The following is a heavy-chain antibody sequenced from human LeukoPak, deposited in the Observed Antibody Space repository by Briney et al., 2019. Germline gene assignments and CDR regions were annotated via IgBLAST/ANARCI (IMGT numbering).Heavy chain of an antibody. CDR1: GGSISSYY. Sequence: SETLSLTCTVSGGSISSYYWSWIRQPPGKGLEWIGYIYYSGSTNYNPSLKSRVTISVDTSKNQFSLKLSSVTAADTAVYYCARGRYGWLPFDYWGQGTLVTVSS. D-gene: IGHD3-16*01. V-gene: IGHV4-59*01. J-gene: IGHJ4*02. CDR3: ARGRYGWLPFDY. CDR2: IYYSGST.